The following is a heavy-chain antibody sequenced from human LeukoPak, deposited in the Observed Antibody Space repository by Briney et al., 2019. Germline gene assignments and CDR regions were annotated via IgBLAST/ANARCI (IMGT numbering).Heavy chain of an antibody. Sequence: MTSETLSLTCSVSGGSISSYYGGWIPQPPGKGLEWIGYIYYRGSTNYNPSLKSRVTISVDTSKNQYSVKVTSVTAADTPVYDCARHAGGGFGTIDYWGQGTLVTVSS. V-gene: IGHV4-59*08. J-gene: IGHJ4*02. D-gene: IGHD3-10*01. CDR2: IYYRGST. CDR3: ARHAGGGFGTIDY. CDR1: GGSISSYY.